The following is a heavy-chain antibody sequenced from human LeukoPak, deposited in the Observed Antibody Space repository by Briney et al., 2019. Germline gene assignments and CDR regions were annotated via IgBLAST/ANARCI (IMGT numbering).Heavy chain of an antibody. D-gene: IGHD2-15*01. Sequence: GASAKVSCKASGYTFTGYYIHWIRQAPGQGLEWMGWINPNSGDTKYSQKFQGRVTMTRDTSISTAYMDLSSLRSDDTAVYYCARPPHIVVVPPSTPVFRYWGQGTLVHVPS. CDR3: ARPPHIVVVPPSTPVFRY. CDR1: GYTFTGYY. J-gene: IGHJ4*02. CDR2: INPNSGDT. V-gene: IGHV1-2*02.